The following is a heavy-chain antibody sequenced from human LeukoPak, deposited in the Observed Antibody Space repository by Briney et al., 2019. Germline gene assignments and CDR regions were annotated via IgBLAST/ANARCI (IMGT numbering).Heavy chain of an antibody. D-gene: IGHD4-17*01. CDR2: IYHSGST. Sequence: SQTLSLTCAVSGGSISSGGYSWSWIRQPPGKGLEWIGYIYHSGSTYYNPSLKSRVTISVDRSKNQFSLKLSSVTAADTAVYYCARANGDYVYYFDYWGQGTLVTVSS. V-gene: IGHV4-30-2*01. CDR3: ARANGDYVYYFDY. CDR1: GGSISSGGYS. J-gene: IGHJ4*02.